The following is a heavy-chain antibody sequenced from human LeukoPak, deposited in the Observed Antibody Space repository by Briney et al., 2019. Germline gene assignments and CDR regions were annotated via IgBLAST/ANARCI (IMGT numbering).Heavy chain of an antibody. J-gene: IGHJ6*02. CDR2: ISYDGNTK. CDR3: ARRTVPWWYHRGMDV. Sequence: GGSLRLSCAASGFIFNNYVMHWVRQAPGKGLEWVAVISYDGNTKNDADSVKGRFTISRDNSKNTVFLEMSSLRPEDTAVYFCARRTVPWWYHRGMDVWGRGTTVTV. CDR1: GFIFNNYV. V-gene: IGHV3-30*04. D-gene: IGHD2-15*01.